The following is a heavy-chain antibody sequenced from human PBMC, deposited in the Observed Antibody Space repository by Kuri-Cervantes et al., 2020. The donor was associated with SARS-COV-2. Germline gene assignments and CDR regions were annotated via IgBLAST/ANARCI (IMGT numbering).Heavy chain of an antibody. CDR2: ISSDGDTT. V-gene: IGHV3-64D*08. CDR1: GFTFSCSA. J-gene: IGHJ4*02. CDR3: VKARGSGDNYGYKTLSVFES. D-gene: IGHD3-16*01. Sequence: ESLEISCSTSGFTFSCSAMHWIRQAPQKGLEYVASISSDGDTTYYAGYVRGRCTVSRDNSMDTLYLQMSSLRPDDTAVYYCVKARGSGDNYGYKTLSVFESWGQGTLVTVSS.